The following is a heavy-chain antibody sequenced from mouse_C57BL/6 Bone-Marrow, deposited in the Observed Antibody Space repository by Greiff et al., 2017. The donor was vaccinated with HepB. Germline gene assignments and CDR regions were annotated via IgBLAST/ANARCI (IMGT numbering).Heavy chain of an antibody. V-gene: IGHV5-6*01. Sequence: EVHLVESGGDLVKPGGSLKLSCAASGFTFSSYGMSWVRQTPDKRLEWVATISSGGSYTYYPDSVKGRFTISRDNAKNTLYLQMSSLKSEDTAMYYCARHLSGTTVVAPFAYWGQGTLVTVSA. CDR3: ARHLSGTTVVAPFAY. CDR1: GFTFSSYG. CDR2: ISSGGSYT. J-gene: IGHJ3*01. D-gene: IGHD1-1*01.